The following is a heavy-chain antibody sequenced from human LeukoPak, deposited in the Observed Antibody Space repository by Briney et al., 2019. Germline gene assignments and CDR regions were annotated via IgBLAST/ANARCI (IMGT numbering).Heavy chain of an antibody. Sequence: PGGSLRLSCAASGFTFSSYAMSWVRQAPGKGLEWVSAISGNGGSTYYADSVKGRFTISRDNSKNTLYLQMNSLRAGDTAVYYCAKKGYGFWSGYPSYYFDYWGQGTLVTVSS. V-gene: IGHV3-23*01. CDR3: AKKGYGFWSGYPSYYFDY. CDR2: ISGNGGST. CDR1: GFTFSSYA. J-gene: IGHJ4*02. D-gene: IGHD3-3*01.